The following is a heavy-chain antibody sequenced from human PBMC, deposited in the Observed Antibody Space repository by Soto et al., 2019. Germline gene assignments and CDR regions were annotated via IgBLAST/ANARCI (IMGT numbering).Heavy chain of an antibody. D-gene: IGHD3-3*01. V-gene: IGHV4-59*08. CDR2: MYYSAMT. CDR1: GGSIRSHN. Sequence: QVQLQESGPGLVKPSETLSLTCSVPGGSIRSHNWSWIRQPPGKGLEWIGCMYYSAMTEYNPSLKSRVTISADTSKDKVSLRLTSVTAADTAVYYCARRLFDSWKGYPYYYYMDVWGKGTAVTVSS. CDR3: ARRLFDSWKGYPYYYYMDV. J-gene: IGHJ6*03.